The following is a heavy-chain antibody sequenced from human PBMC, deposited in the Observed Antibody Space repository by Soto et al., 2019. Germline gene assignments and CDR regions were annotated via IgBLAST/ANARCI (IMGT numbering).Heavy chain of an antibody. J-gene: IGHJ1*01. CDR1: GFTFTSSA. Sequence: SVKVSCKASGFTFTSSAVQWVRQARGQRLEWIGWIVVGSGNTNYAQKFQERVTMTRDMSTSTAYMELSSLRSEDTAVYYCARGPTSGWYDDWGQGTLVPVSS. CDR2: IVVGSGNT. D-gene: IGHD6-19*01. CDR3: ARGPTSGWYDD. V-gene: IGHV1-58*01.